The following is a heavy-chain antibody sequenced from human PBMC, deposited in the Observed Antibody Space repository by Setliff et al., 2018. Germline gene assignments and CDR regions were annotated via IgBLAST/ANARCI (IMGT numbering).Heavy chain of an antibody. Sequence: LSLTCTVYGGSFSDYYWGWVRQPPGKGLEWIGEINHSGSTNYIPSLKSRLTISVDTSKDQFSLKLSSVTAADTAMYYCRFWSGYYKNDYWGQGTLVTVSS. V-gene: IGHV4-34*01. D-gene: IGHD3-3*01. CDR2: INHSGST. J-gene: IGHJ4*02. CDR1: GGSFSDYY. CDR3: RFWSGYYKNDY.